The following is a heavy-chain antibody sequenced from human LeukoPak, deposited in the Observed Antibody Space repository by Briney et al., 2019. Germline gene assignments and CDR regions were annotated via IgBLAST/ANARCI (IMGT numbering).Heavy chain of an antibody. CDR1: GFTFRSYR. D-gene: IGHD3-9*01. V-gene: IGHV3-7*01. Sequence: GGSLRLSCVASGFTFRSYRMSWVRQAPGEGLEWVANIMHDRSVKNFVDSVKGRFTISRDNANDSVYLQMNSLRAEDTAVYYCARRYFDWFLGAGGSLDIRGQGTMVTVSS. J-gene: IGHJ3*02. CDR2: IMHDRSVK. CDR3: ARRYFDWFLGAGGSLDI.